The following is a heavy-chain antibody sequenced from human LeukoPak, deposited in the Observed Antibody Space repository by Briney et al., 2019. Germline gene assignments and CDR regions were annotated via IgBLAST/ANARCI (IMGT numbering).Heavy chain of an antibody. CDR3: ARGGSSWYLPYYYYMDV. V-gene: IGHV1-2*02. D-gene: IGHD6-13*01. Sequence: ASVKVSCKASGYTFTGYYIHWVRQAPGQGLEWMGWINPIGGGTNYAQKFQGRVTITTDESTSTAYMELSSLRSEDTAVYYCARGGSSWYLPYYYYMDVWGKGTTVTVSS. CDR1: GYTFTGYY. CDR2: INPIGGGT. J-gene: IGHJ6*03.